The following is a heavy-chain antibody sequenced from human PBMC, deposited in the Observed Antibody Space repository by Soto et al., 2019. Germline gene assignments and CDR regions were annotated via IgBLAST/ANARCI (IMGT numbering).Heavy chain of an antibody. CDR1: GFTFSDHY. V-gene: IGHV3-11*01. J-gene: IGHJ6*02. CDR2: ISGSGFTI. Sequence: QVQLVESGGGLVEPGGSLRLSCATSGFTFSDHYMSWIRQAPGKGLAWVAYISGSGFTIYNADSVKGRFTISRDNAKNSVYLQMDSLRAEDKAVYYCARNTLSAAGSDNYGLDAWGRGTTVAVSS. D-gene: IGHD6-13*01. CDR3: ARNTLSAAGSDNYGLDA.